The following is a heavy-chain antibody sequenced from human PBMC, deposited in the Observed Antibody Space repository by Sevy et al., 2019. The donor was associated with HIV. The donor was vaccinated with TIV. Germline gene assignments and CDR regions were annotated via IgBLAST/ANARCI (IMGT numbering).Heavy chain of an antibody. Sequence: GGSLRLSCAASGFIFSNYNMHWVRQAPGKGLEWVSFISSSSNDIYYADSVKGRFTISRDNAKNSLYLQMNSLRAEDTAVYYCAMKMELLVPDYWGQGTLVTVSS. D-gene: IGHD2-21*02. CDR1: GFIFSNYN. J-gene: IGHJ4*02. CDR2: ISSSSNDI. V-gene: IGHV3-21*01. CDR3: AMKMELLVPDY.